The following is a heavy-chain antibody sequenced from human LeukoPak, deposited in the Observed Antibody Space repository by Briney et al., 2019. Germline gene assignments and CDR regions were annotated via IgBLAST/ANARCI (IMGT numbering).Heavy chain of an antibody. CDR1: GGSISSYY. J-gene: IGHJ6*03. Sequence: SETLSLTCAVSGGSISSYYWSWIRQPPGKGLEWIGYIYYSGSTNYNPSLKSRVTISVDTSKNQFSLKLSSVTAADTAVYYCARGGSSSETFYYYYYMDVWGKGTTVTVSS. V-gene: IGHV4-59*01. D-gene: IGHD2-15*01. CDR3: ARGGSSSETFYYYYYMDV. CDR2: IYYSGST.